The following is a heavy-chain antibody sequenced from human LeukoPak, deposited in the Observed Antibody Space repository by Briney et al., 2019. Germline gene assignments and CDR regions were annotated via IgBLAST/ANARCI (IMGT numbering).Heavy chain of an antibody. CDR1: GFTFSSYS. Sequence: GGSLRLSCAASGFTFSSYSMNWVRQAPGKGLEWVSSISSSSSYIYYADSVKGRFPISRDNAKNSLYLQMNSLRAEDTAVYYCAREAPDSSSGEPGGAFDIWGQGTMVTVSS. J-gene: IGHJ3*02. D-gene: IGHD6-13*01. V-gene: IGHV3-21*01. CDR2: ISSSSSYI. CDR3: AREAPDSSSGEPGGAFDI.